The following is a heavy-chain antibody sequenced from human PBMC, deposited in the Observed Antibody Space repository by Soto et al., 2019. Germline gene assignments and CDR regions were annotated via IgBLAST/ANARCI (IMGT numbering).Heavy chain of an antibody. Sequence: QVQLVQSGAEVKKPGASVKVSCKASGYTFTSYYMHWVRQAPGQGLEWMGIINPSGASTSYAQKFQGRVTMTRDTSTSTVYMELSSLRSEDTSVYYCARDGYCSGGSCYSYYYYYGMDVWGQGTTVTVSS. CDR2: INPSGAST. D-gene: IGHD2-15*01. CDR3: ARDGYCSGGSCYSYYYYYGMDV. J-gene: IGHJ6*02. CDR1: GYTFTSYY. V-gene: IGHV1-46*01.